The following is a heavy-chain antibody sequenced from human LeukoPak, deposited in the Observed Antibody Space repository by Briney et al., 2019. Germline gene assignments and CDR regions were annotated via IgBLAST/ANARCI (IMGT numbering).Heavy chain of an antibody. CDR2: ISYDGSNK. CDR3: ARARGVIKPLDY. D-gene: IGHD2/OR15-2a*01. J-gene: IGHJ4*02. CDR1: GFTFSSYG. V-gene: IGHV3-30*03. Sequence: GRSLTLSCAASGFTFSSYGMHWVRQAPGKGLEWVAVISYDGSNKYYADSVKGRFTISRDNSKNTLFLQMNSLRAEDTAVFRCARARGVIKPLDYWGQGTLVTVSS.